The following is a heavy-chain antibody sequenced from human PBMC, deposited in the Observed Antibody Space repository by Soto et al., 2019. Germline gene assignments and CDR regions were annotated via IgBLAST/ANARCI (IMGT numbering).Heavy chain of an antibody. D-gene: IGHD6-19*01. J-gene: IGHJ6*02. V-gene: IGHV4-59*01. CDR1: GGSISSYY. Sequence: QVQLQESGPGLVKPSETLSLTCTVSGGSISSYYWSWIRQPPGKGLEWIGYIYYSGSTTYQPSLKSRVTISVDRSQNQFSLELTSVTAADTAVYFCARDLRGAGTSGYYGMGVWGQGTTVTVSS. CDR2: IYYSGST. CDR3: ARDLRGAGTSGYYGMGV.